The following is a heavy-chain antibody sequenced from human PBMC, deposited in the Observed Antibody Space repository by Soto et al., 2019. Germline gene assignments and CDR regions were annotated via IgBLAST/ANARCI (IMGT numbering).Heavy chain of an antibody. CDR1: GGSFSGYY. D-gene: IGHD1-26*01. CDR2: INHSGST. J-gene: IGHJ6*02. Sequence: SETLSLTCAVYGGSFSGYYWSWIRQPPGKGLEWIGEINHSGSTNYNPSLKSRVTVSVDTSKNQFSLKLSSVTAADTAVYYCARGVGATPPHFWYYYYAMDVWGQGTTVTVSS. CDR3: ARGVGATPPHFWYYYYAMDV. V-gene: IGHV4-34*01.